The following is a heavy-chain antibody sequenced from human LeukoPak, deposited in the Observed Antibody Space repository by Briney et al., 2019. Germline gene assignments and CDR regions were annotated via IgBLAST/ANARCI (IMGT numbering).Heavy chain of an antibody. V-gene: IGHV3-66*02. CDR3: ARVFAAKLGYYYYYMDA. Sequence: QPGGSLRLSCAASGFTVSSNYMSWVRQAPGKGLKWVSVIYSGGSTYYADSVKGRFTISRDNSKNTLYLQMNSLRAEDTAVYYCARVFAAKLGYYYYYMDAWGKGTTVTVSS. D-gene: IGHD2-15*01. CDR1: GFTVSSNY. J-gene: IGHJ6*03. CDR2: IYSGGST.